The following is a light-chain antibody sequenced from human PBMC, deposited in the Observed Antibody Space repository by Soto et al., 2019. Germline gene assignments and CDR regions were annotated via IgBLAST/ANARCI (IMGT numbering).Light chain of an antibody. CDR2: KAS. CDR3: QQYISYRA. V-gene: IGKV1-5*03. Sequence: DIPMTQSPSTLSASVGDTVTIAFRASQGSDXCLSFHXXXXFRAPQLLISKASILESGVPSRFSGSGSGTDFTLTINGLQPDDFAIYYCQQYISYRAFGQGTKV. CDR1: QGSDXC. J-gene: IGKJ1*01.